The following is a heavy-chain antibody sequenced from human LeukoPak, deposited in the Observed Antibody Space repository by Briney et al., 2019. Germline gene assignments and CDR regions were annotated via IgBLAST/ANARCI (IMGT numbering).Heavy chain of an antibody. Sequence: SETLSLTCTVSGGSISSYYWSWIRQPPGKGLEWIGYIYYSGSTNYNPSLKSRVTISVDTSKNQFSLKLSSVTAADTAVYYCARGVHDFWSGSLGWFDPWGQGTLVTVSS. CDR3: ARGVHDFWSGSLGWFDP. CDR1: GGSISSYY. D-gene: IGHD3-3*01. CDR2: IYYSGST. V-gene: IGHV4-59*01. J-gene: IGHJ5*02.